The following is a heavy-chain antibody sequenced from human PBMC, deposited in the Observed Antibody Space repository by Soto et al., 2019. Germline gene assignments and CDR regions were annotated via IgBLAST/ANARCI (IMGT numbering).Heavy chain of an antibody. V-gene: IGHV4-31*03. CDR3: ARASPGVTTFWFDP. D-gene: IGHD4-17*01. CDR2: IYYSGTT. Sequence: SETLSLTCTVSGGSISSGGYYWSWIRQHPGKGLEWIGYIYYSGTTYYNPSLRSRVTISVDTSKNQFSLKLSSVTAADTAVYYCARASPGVTTFWFDPWGQGTLVTVSS. J-gene: IGHJ5*02. CDR1: GGSISSGGYY.